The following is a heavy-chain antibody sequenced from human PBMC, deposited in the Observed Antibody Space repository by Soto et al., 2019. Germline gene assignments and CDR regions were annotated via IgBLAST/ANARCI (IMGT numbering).Heavy chain of an antibody. J-gene: IGHJ5*02. CDR3: AADQGGYDYWFDP. D-gene: IGHD5-12*01. CDR1: GYTFTSYG. V-gene: IGHV1-18*01. CDR2: ISAYNGNT. Sequence: GASVKVSCKASGYTFTSYGISWVRQAPGQGLEWMGWISAYNGNTNYAQKLQGRVTMTTDTSTSTAYMELSSLRSEDTAVYYCAADQGGYDYWFDPWGQGTLVTVSS.